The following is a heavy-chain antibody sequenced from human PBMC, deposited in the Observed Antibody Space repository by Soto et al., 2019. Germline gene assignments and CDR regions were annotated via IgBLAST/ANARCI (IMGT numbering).Heavy chain of an antibody. Sequence: SETLSLTCTVSGGSISSSSYYWGWIRQPPGKGLEWIGSIYYSGSTYYNPSLKSRVTISVHTSKNQFSLKLSSVTAADTAVYYCARLDAPSGYQLYNWFDPWGQGTLVTVSS. CDR2: IYYSGST. CDR3: ARLDAPSGYQLYNWFDP. V-gene: IGHV4-39*01. CDR1: GGSISSSSYY. J-gene: IGHJ5*02. D-gene: IGHD2-2*01.